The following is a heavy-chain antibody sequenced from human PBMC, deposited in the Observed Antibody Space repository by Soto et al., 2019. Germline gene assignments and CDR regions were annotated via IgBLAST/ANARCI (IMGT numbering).Heavy chain of an antibody. Sequence: QVQLVQSGAEVKKPGASVKVSCKASGYIFTNHYIHWVRQAPGQGLEWMGIINPSGGSTNYLQKFQGRVTMTRDTSTSTVYMELSSLRSKDTAVYFCARADYYDSSGFYYDYWGQGTLVTVSS. V-gene: IGHV1-46*01. CDR3: ARADYYDSSGFYYDY. CDR2: INPSGGST. J-gene: IGHJ4*02. CDR1: GYIFTNHY. D-gene: IGHD3-22*01.